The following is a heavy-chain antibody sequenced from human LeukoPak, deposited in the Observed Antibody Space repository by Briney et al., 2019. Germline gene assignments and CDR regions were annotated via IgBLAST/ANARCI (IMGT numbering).Heavy chain of an antibody. Sequence: ASVKVSCKASGYTFTDYYMHWVRQAPGQGLEWMGWINLNSGGTNYAQKFQGRVTMTRDTSITTAYMELSRLTSDDTAVYYCARDPLPGVGDRLDVWGQGTTVTVSS. CDR1: GYTFTDYY. J-gene: IGHJ6*02. CDR2: INLNSGGT. CDR3: ARDPLPGVGDRLDV. D-gene: IGHD7-27*01. V-gene: IGHV1-2*02.